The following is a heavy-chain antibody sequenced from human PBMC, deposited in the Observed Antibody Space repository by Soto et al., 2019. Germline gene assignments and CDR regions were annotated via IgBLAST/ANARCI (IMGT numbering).Heavy chain of an antibody. CDR3: ARDPTTVVTNPYFDY. V-gene: IGHV3-33*01. CDR1: GFTFSSYG. CDR2: IWQDGSNK. J-gene: IGHJ4*02. Sequence: QVQLVESGGGVVQPGRSLRLSCAASGFTFSSYGMHWVRQAPGKGLEWVAVIWQDGSNKYYSDSVKGRFTISRDGSKNTLYLQMNSLRAEDTAVYYCARDPTTVVTNPYFDYWGQGTLVTVSS. D-gene: IGHD4-17*01.